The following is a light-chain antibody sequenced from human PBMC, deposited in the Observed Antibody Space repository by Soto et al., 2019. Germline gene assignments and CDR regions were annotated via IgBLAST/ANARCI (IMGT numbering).Light chain of an antibody. CDR2: DAS. CDR1: QSISSW. Sequence: DIQLTQSPSTLSASVGERVSLTCLASQSISSWLAWYQQKPGKAPKLLIYDASSLESGVPSRFSGSGSGTEFTLTISSLQPDDFATYYCQQYNSYSPTFGQGTKVDI. V-gene: IGKV1-5*01. J-gene: IGKJ1*01. CDR3: QQYNSYSPT.